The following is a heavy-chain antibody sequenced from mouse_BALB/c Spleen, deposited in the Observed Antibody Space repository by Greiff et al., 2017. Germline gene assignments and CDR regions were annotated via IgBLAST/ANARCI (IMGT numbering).Heavy chain of an antibody. CDR2: IYPGNGDT. D-gene: IGHD1-1*01. Sequence: QVQLQQPGAELVKPGASVKMSCKASGYTFTSYNMHWVKQTPGQRLEWIGAIYPGNGDTSYNQKFKGKATLTADKSSSTAYMQLSSLTSEDSAVYYSARFITTVGDFDYWGQGTTLTVSS. CDR3: ARFITTVGDFDY. V-gene: IGHV1-12*01. CDR1: GYTFTSYN. J-gene: IGHJ2*01.